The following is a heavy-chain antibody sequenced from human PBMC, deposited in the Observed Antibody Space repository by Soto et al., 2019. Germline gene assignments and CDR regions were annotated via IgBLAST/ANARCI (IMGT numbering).Heavy chain of an antibody. V-gene: IGHV4-59*01. D-gene: IGHD1-26*01. CDR2: MYYRGTT. CDR1: GGSINSY. J-gene: IGHJ4*02. Sequence: PSETRCLTCSGSGGSINSYWNWIRQPPGKGLEWIGYMYYRGTTNYNPSLESRVTMSIDTSKNQFSLNLRSVTAADTAVYYCARDSSGRYREPPRFAYWGQGPLVTVS. CDR3: ARDSSGRYREPPRFAY.